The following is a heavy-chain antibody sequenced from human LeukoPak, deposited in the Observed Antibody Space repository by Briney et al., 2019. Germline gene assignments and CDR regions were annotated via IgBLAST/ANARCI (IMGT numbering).Heavy chain of an antibody. J-gene: IGHJ4*02. D-gene: IGHD3-9*01. CDR3: ARGYDILTGSQPFDY. V-gene: IGHV1-46*01. CDR1: GYTFTSYY. Sequence: ASVKVSCKASGYTFTSYYIHWVRQAPGQGLEWMGIINPSGGSTSYAQKFQGRVTMTRDMSTSTVYMELSSLRSEDTAVYYCARGYDILTGSQPFDYWGQGTLVTVSS. CDR2: INPSGGST.